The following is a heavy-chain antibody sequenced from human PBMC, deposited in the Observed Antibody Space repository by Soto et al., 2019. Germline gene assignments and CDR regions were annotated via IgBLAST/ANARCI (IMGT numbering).Heavy chain of an antibody. V-gene: IGHV3-30*18. CDR3: AKSTDFFCSSANCYRYYFDH. CDR1: GSPFGDFG. D-gene: IGHD2-2*02. J-gene: IGHJ4*02. CDR2: ISHDGSDK. Sequence: PGVSLRLSCAASGSPFGDFGMHWLRQAPGKGLEWVAVISHDGSDKFYADSVKARFTISRDNSKNTLYLQMSGLRAEDTAVYYCAKSTDFFCSSANCYRYYFDHWSQGTLVTVSA.